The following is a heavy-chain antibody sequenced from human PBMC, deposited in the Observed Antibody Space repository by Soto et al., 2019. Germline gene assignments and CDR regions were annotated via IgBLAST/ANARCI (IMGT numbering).Heavy chain of an antibody. Sequence: QVQVVESGGGVVQPGRSLRLSCTASGFTFSGHAMHWVRQPPGKGLEWVAQIWYDGSNKYYADSVKGRFTISRDNSKNTLYVQVDSLRVEDAAVYYCARDGQSLAPYALDVCGQGTSVTVSS. J-gene: IGHJ6*02. D-gene: IGHD6-19*01. V-gene: IGHV3-33*01. CDR1: GFTFSGHA. CDR2: IWYDGSNK. CDR3: ARDGQSLAPYALDV.